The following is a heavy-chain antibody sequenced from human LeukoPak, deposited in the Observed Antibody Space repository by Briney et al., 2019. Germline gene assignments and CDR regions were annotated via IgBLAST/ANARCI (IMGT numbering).Heavy chain of an antibody. D-gene: IGHD3-16*01. Sequence: ASESLSLTCAVYGGSFSGYYWSWIRQPPGKGLEWIGEINHSGSTNYNPSLKSRVTISADTSKNHFSLKLNSVTTADTAVYYCTRGAGWLIDYWGQGILVTVSS. CDR3: TRGAGWLIDY. CDR2: INHSGST. J-gene: IGHJ4*02. CDR1: GGSFSGYY. V-gene: IGHV4-34*01.